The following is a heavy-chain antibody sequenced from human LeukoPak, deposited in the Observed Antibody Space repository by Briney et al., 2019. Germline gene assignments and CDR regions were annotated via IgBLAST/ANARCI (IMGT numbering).Heavy chain of an antibody. V-gene: IGHV1-69*05. CDR1: GGTFSSYA. J-gene: IGHJ4*02. Sequence: SVKVSCKASGGTFSSYAISWVRQAPGQGLEWMGRIIPIFGTANYAQKFQGRVTITTHESTSTAYMELSSLRSEDTAVYYCARERTTYYYDSSGYPGEGWGQGTLVTVSS. CDR3: ARERTTYYYDSSGYPGEG. CDR2: IIPIFGTA. D-gene: IGHD3-22*01.